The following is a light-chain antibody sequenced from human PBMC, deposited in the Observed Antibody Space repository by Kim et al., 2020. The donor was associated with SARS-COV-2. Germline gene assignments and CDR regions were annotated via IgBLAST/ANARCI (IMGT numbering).Light chain of an antibody. J-gene: IGLJ1*01. CDR3: QVWDSSSDHPDYV. V-gene: IGLV3-21*04. Sequence: SYELTQPPSVSVAPGKTARITCGGNNIGSKSVHWYQQKPGQAPVLVIYYDSDRPSGIPERFSGSNSGNTATLTIRRVEAGDEADYYCQVWDSSSDHPDYVFGTGTKVTVL. CDR2: YDS. CDR1: NIGSKS.